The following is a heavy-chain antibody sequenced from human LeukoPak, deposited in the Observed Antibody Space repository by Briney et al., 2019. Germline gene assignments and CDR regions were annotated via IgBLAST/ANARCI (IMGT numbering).Heavy chain of an antibody. V-gene: IGHV1-46*01. J-gene: IGHJ4*02. Sequence: ASVKVSCKASGYTFTTFYMDWVRQAPGQGLEWMGKVNPSGGSTTYAQKFTGRGTMTRNTSTSTVYMELSSLRSEDTAVYYCAREASNGWYSWGQGTLVTVSS. CDR2: VNPSGGST. CDR3: AREASNGWYS. D-gene: IGHD6-19*01. CDR1: GYTFTTFY.